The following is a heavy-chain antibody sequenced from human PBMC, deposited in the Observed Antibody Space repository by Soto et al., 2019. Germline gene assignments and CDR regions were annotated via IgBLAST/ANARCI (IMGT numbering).Heavy chain of an antibody. CDR2: ISSSGSTT. Sequence: PGGSLRLSCAASGFTFRDYYMSWIRQAPGKGLEWVSYISSSGSTTYYADSVKGRFTISRDNARNSLYLQMNSLRAEDTAVYYCARDCSGGSCYINFYYGMDVWGQGTTVTVSS. V-gene: IGHV3-11*01. D-gene: IGHD2-15*01. CDR3: ARDCSGGSCYINFYYGMDV. J-gene: IGHJ6*02. CDR1: GFTFRDYY.